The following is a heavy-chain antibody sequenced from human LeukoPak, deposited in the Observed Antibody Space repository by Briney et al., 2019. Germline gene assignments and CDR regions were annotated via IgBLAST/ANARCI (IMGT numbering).Heavy chain of an antibody. J-gene: IGHJ5*02. CDR1: GFTFSDYY. D-gene: IGHD2-2*01. CDR2: ISSSGSTI. CDR3: ASIGYCSSTSCAPIP. V-gene: IGHV3-11*01. Sequence: GGSLRLSCAASGFTFSDYYMSWIRQAPGKGLEWVSYISSSGSTIYYADSVKGRFTISRDNAKNSLYLQMNSLRAEDTAVYYCASIGYCSSTSCAPIPWGQGTLVTVSS.